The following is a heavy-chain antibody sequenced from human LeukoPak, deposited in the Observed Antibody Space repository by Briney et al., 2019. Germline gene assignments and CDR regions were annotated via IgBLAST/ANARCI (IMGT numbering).Heavy chain of an antibody. Sequence: GGSLRLSCAASGFTFSSYAMSWVRQAPGKGLEWVSAISGSGGSTYYADSVKGRFTISRDNAKSSLYLQMNSLRAEDTAVYYCARVYNWNSSGLRAPRDWGRGTLVTVSS. V-gene: IGHV3-23*01. D-gene: IGHD1-7*01. CDR1: GFTFSSYA. J-gene: IGHJ4*02. CDR3: ARVYNWNSSGLRAPRD. CDR2: ISGSGGST.